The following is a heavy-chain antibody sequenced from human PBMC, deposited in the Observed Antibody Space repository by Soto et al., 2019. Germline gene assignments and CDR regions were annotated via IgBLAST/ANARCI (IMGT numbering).Heavy chain of an antibody. J-gene: IGHJ4*02. Sequence: QVQLHESGPGLVKPSETLSLSCSVSGGSLDNYYWTWIRQPPGKGLEFIGYIYYKGTTTYNPSLKCLFGLSIYPSKNQCSRQLTYVIAAATANDCFARPGDYSQPLGGWGRVSLV. CDR3: ARPGDYSQPLGG. V-gene: IGHV4-59*08. CDR1: GGSLDNYY. CDR2: IYYKGTT. D-gene: IGHD2-21*01.